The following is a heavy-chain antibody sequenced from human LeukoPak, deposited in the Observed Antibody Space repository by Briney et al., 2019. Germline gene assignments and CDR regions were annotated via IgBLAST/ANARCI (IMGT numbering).Heavy chain of an antibody. CDR3: ASPSFLEWLLAFDY. V-gene: IGHV3-23*01. CDR1: GFTFSSYA. J-gene: IGHJ4*02. Sequence: PGGSLRLSCAASGFTFSSYAMSWVRQAPGKGLEWVSAISGSGGSTYYADSVKGWFTISRDNSKNTLYLQMNSLRAEDTAVYYCASPSFLEWLLAFDYWGQGTLVTVSS. CDR2: ISGSGGST. D-gene: IGHD3-3*01.